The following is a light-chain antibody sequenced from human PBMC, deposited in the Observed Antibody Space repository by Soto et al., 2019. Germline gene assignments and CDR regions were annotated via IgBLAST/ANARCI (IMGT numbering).Light chain of an antibody. V-gene: IGKV3-11*01. CDR1: QSVGNH. J-gene: IGKJ4*01. Sequence: EIVLTQSPATLSLSPGERGTLSCRASQSVGNHLAWYQQKPGQAPRLLIYDVSNRATGIPARFSGTGSGTDFTLTISSLEPEDFAVYYCQQRSNWPPSFGGGTKVELK. CDR2: DVS. CDR3: QQRSNWPPS.